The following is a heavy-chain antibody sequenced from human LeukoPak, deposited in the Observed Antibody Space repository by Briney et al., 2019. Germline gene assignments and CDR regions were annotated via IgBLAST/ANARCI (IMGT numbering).Heavy chain of an antibody. D-gene: IGHD2-8*01. CDR1: GFTCSSYW. Sequence: GGYLRLYCAASGFTCSSYWVHWVRNARGKGGVWVSRINSDGSTTNYADSVKGRFTIYRDNAKNTVYLQMKSLRAEDTAVYYCERGLYLHYGMDVWGQGTRVTVSS. V-gene: IGHV3-74*01. CDR2: INSDGSTT. CDR3: ERGLYLHYGMDV. J-gene: IGHJ6*02.